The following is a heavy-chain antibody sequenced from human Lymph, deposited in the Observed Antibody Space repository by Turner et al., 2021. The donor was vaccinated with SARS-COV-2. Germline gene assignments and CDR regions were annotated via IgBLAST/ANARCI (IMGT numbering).Heavy chain of an antibody. CDR1: GFTFSSYA. CDR2: SSGCGVDT. Sequence: EVQLLESGGGLVQPGGSLRLSCADSGFTFSSYAMSWVRQAPWKVLEWVSSSSGCGVDTYYADSVKGRFTISRYYSKNTLYLQMISRRAEDTAVEYFAKGVRGAMLVVVSPYFDYFGQGTLVTVSS. D-gene: IGHD3-22*01. V-gene: IGHV3-23*01. J-gene: IGHJ4*02. CDR3: AKGVRGAMLVVVSPYFDY.